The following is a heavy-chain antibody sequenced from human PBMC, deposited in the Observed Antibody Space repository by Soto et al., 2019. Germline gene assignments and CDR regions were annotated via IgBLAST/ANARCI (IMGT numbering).Heavy chain of an antibody. CDR3: ARDSPNYYDSSGPYYYYGMDV. Sequence: EVQLVETGGGLIQPGGSLRLSCAASGFTVSSHYMSWVRQAPGKGLEWVSVIYSGGSTYYADSVKGRFTISRDXSXXTXXXXXXXXXXXXXXXXYCARDSPNYYDSSGPYYYYGMDVWGQGTTVTVSS. V-gene: IGHV3-53*02. D-gene: IGHD3-22*01. J-gene: IGHJ6*02. CDR1: GFTVSSHY. CDR2: IYSGGST.